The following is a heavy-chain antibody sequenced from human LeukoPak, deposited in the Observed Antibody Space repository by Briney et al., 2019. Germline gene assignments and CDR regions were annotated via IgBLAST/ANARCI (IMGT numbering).Heavy chain of an antibody. V-gene: IGHV3-30-3*01. J-gene: IGHJ4*02. CDR2: ISYDGSNK. Sequence: GGSLRPSCAASGFGFSNHHMQWVRQAPGKGLEWVAVISYDGSNKYYADSVKGRFTISRDNSKNTLYLQMNSLRAEDTAVYYCARATTVKTSANYWGQGTLVTVSS. CDR3: ARATTVKTSANY. CDR1: GFGFSNHH. D-gene: IGHD4-11*01.